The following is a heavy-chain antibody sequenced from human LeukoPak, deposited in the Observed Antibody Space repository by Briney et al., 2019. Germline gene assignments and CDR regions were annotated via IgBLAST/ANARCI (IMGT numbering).Heavy chain of an antibody. CDR3: ARRLTQYDCFDP. CDR1: VDSVSSNSVT. D-gene: IGHD2-2*01. J-gene: IGHJ5*02. Sequence: SQTLSLTCAISVDSVSSNSVTWNWIRQAPSRGLEWLGRTYYRSTWYNDYAVSVRGRITVNPDTSKNQFSLHLNSVTPEDTAVYYCARRLTQYDCFDPWGQGILVTVSS. V-gene: IGHV6-1*01. CDR2: TYYRSTWYN.